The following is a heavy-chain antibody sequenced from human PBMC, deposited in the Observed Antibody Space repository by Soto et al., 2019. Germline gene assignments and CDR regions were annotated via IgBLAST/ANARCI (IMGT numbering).Heavy chain of an antibody. CDR1: GYTIIKHA. CDR2: IIACHGNT. CDR3: AGDLRHIIAAAAPSGWYDP. D-gene: IGHD6-13*01. J-gene: IGHJ5*02. Sequence: QVQLVQSGAEVKKPGASVKVSCKASGYTIIKHAISWVRQVPGQGLEWMGGIIACHGNTNYAQKFQGRVTMTADTSTRTTYMELSSMRSDDTGAYYCAGDLRHIIAAAAPSGWYDPWGQGTLVTVSS. V-gene: IGHV1-18*01.